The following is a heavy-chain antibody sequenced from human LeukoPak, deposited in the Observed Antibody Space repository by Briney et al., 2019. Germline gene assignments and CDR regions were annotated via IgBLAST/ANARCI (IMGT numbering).Heavy chain of an antibody. J-gene: IGHJ5*02. Sequence: KSSETLSLTCNVSGGSISNYYWNWIRQPAGKGLEWIGRVYPSGGTRYNPSLTSRVTISLDKSKNQFSLRLSSVTAADTAVYYCEKERATARLNYAFDPWGQGTLVTVSS. V-gene: IGHV4-4*07. CDR1: GGSISNYY. D-gene: IGHD5-24*01. CDR2: VYPSGGT. CDR3: EKERATARLNYAFDP.